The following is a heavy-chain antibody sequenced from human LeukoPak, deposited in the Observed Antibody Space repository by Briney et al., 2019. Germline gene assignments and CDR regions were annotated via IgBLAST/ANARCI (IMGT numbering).Heavy chain of an antibody. CDR2: ISAYNGNT. V-gene: IGHV1-18*01. CDR1: GYTFTSYG. Sequence: ASVKVSCKASGYTFTSYGISWVRQAPGQGLEWMGWISAYNGNTNYAQKLQGRVTMTTDTSTSTAYMELSGLRSEDTAVYYCARIPHRYCSSTSCYMRGDFDYWGQGTLVTVSS. D-gene: IGHD2-2*02. J-gene: IGHJ4*02. CDR3: ARIPHRYCSSTSCYMRGDFDY.